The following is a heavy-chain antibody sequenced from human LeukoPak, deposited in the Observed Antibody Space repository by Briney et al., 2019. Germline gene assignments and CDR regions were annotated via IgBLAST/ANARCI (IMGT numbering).Heavy chain of an antibody. CDR2: ISGSGGST. CDR1: GFTFSGYA. Sequence: GGSLRLSCAASGFTFSGYAMSWVRQAPGKGLEWVSAISGSGGSTYYADSVKGRFTISRDNSKNTLYLQMNSLRAEDTAVYYCAKEADRSDYDFWSGPSPTRYMDVWGKGTTVTVSS. J-gene: IGHJ6*03. V-gene: IGHV3-23*01. CDR3: AKEADRSDYDFWSGPSPTRYMDV. D-gene: IGHD3-3*01.